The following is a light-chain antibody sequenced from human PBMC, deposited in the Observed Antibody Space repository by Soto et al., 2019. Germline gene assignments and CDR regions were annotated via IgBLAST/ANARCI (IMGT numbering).Light chain of an antibody. CDR1: TSDVGNYNY. CDR3: NSYTSRSTYV. Sequence: QSALTQPASVSGSPGQSITISCTGTTSDVGNYNYVSWYQHHPGKAPKLMIYEVTNRPSGVSNRFSGSKSGNTASLTISGLQAEDEADYYCNSYTSRSTYVFGTGTKV. V-gene: IGLV2-14*01. J-gene: IGLJ1*01. CDR2: EVT.